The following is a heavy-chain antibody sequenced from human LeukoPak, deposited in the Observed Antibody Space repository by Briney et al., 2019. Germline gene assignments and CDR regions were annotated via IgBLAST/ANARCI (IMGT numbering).Heavy chain of an antibody. Sequence: PGGSLRLSCAASGFTFASHTMHWVRQAPGKGLEWVAVISPDGSNKYYADSVKGRFTISRDNSKNTLYLQMNSLRVEDTAVFYCARVVFFYYYYMDVWGKGTTVTVSS. CDR1: GFTFASHT. CDR2: ISPDGSNK. J-gene: IGHJ6*03. CDR3: ARVVFFYYYYMDV. V-gene: IGHV3-30*01.